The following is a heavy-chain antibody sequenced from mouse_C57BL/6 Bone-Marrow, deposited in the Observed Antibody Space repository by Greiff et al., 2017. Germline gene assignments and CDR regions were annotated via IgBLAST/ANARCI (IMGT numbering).Heavy chain of an antibody. J-gene: IGHJ4*01. V-gene: IGHV5-4*01. CDR3: ARERGGDY. CDR1: GFTFSSYA. Sequence: EVMLLESGGGLVKPGGSLKLSCAASGFTFSSYAMSWVRQTPEKRLEWVATISDGGSYTYYPDTVKGRFTISRDNAKNNLYLQMSHLKSEDTAIYYCARERGGDYWGQGTSVTVSS. CDR2: ISDGGSYT.